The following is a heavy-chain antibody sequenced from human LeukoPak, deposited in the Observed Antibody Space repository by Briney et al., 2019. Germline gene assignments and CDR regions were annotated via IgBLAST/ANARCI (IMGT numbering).Heavy chain of an antibody. J-gene: IGHJ4*02. CDR1: GYTFTGYY. D-gene: IGHD1-20*01. CDR2: INPNSGGT. V-gene: IGHV1-2*02. Sequence: GASVKVSCKASGYTFTGYYMHWVRQAPGQGLEWIGWINPNSGGTNYAQKFQGRVTMTRDTSISTAYMELSRLRSDDTAVYYCARTAQSYNWNSFYWGQGTLVTVSS. CDR3: ARTAQSYNWNSFY.